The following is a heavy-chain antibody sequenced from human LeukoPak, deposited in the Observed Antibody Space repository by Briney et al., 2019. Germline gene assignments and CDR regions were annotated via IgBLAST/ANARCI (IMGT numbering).Heavy chain of an antibody. Sequence: SETLSLTCTVSGGSISSSSYYWGWIRQPPGKGLEWIGSIYYSGSTYYNPSLKSRVTISVDTSKNQFSLKLSSVTAADTAVYYCARTEPYSSGWYGNWFDPWGQGTLVTVSS. J-gene: IGHJ5*02. CDR1: GGSISSSSYY. CDR3: ARTEPYSSGWYGNWFDP. V-gene: IGHV4-39*07. CDR2: IYYSGST. D-gene: IGHD6-19*01.